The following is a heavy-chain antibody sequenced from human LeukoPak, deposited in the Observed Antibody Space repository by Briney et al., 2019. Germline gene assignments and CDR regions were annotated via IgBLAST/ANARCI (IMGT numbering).Heavy chain of an antibody. CDR1: LGTLISYA. CDR3: AREGGSSGWYYFDY. D-gene: IGHD6-19*01. V-gene: IGHV1-69*01. CDR2: IIPIFGAA. Sequence: ASVKVSCKASLGTLISYAISWVRQAPGQGREWMGGIIPIFGAANYAQNFQGRVTITADESTSTAYMELSSLRSEDTAVYYCAREGGSSGWYYFDYWGQGTLVTVSS. J-gene: IGHJ4*02.